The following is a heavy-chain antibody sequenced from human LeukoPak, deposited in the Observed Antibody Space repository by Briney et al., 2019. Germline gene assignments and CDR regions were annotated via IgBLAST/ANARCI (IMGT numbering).Heavy chain of an antibody. CDR1: GFTFSNHW. CDR2: INQDGSER. V-gene: IGHV3-7*01. J-gene: IGHJ1*01. CDR3: ARDAVDYYDSSGYYCQH. D-gene: IGHD3-22*01. Sequence: GGSLRLSCAASGFTFSNHWMTWVRQAPGKGPEWVANINQDGSERYYVDAVKGRFTISRDNSKNTLYLQMNSLRAEDTAVYYCARDAVDYYDSSGYYCQHWGQGTLVTVSS.